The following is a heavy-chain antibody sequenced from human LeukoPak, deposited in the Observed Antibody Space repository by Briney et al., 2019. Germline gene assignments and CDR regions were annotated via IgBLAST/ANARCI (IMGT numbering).Heavy chain of an antibody. J-gene: IGHJ6*02. V-gene: IGHV5-51*01. CDR1: GYSFTSYW. CDR3: ARLLGYCSSTSCYSYYYGMDV. Sequence: GESLKISCKGSGYSFTSYWIGWVRQMPGKGLEWMGIIYPGDSDTRYSPSFQGQVTISADKSISTAYLQWSNLKASDTAMYYCARLLGYCSSTSCYSYYYGMDVWGQGTTVTVSS. D-gene: IGHD2-2*02. CDR2: IYPGDSDT.